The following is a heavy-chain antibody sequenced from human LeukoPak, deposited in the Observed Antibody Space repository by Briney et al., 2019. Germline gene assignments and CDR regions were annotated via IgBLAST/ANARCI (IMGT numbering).Heavy chain of an antibody. CDR1: GFTFSDYY. CDR2: ISSSGSTI. J-gene: IGHJ3*02. V-gene: IGHV3-11*01. CDR3: ASSNYDYVWGPDAFDI. D-gene: IGHD3-16*01. Sequence: GGSLRLSCAASGFTFSDYYMSWIRQAPWKGLEWVSYISSSGSTIYYADSVKGRFTISRDNAKNSLYLQMNSLRAEDTAVYYCASSNYDYVWGPDAFDIWGQGTMVTVSS.